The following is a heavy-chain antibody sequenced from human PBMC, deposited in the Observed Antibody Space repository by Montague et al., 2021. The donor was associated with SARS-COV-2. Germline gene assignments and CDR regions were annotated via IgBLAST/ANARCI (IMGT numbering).Heavy chain of an antibody. CDR2: IWYDGINK. V-gene: IGHV3-33*04. Sequence: SLRLSCAASKFTFSPYGMHWVRQAPGKGLEWVSFIWYDGINKYYGDSVKGRFTISRDNSKSTLYLQMNSLRADDTAVYYCARDDYGSGRKLYYFDYWGQGTLVTVSS. J-gene: IGHJ4*02. CDR3: ARDDYGSGRKLYYFDY. CDR1: KFTFSPYG. D-gene: IGHD3-10*01.